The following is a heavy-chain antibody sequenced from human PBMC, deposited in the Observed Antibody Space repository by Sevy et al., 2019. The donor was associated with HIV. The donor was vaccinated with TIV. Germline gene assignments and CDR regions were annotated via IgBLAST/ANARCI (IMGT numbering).Heavy chain of an antibody. D-gene: IGHD3-22*01. J-gene: IGHJ4*02. V-gene: IGHV3-21*01. Sequence: GGSLRLSCAASGFTFSSYSMNWVRQAPGKALEWVSSISSSSSYIYYADSVKGRFTISRDNAKNSLYLQMNSLRAEDTAVYYCARAAYYYDSSGYYYVDYWGQGTLVTVSS. CDR2: ISSSSSYI. CDR3: ARAAYYYDSSGYYYVDY. CDR1: GFTFSSYS.